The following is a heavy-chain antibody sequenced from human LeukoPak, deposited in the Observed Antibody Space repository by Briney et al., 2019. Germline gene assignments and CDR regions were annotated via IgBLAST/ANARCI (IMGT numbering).Heavy chain of an antibody. CDR3: ARVGGRIAAAGTDLLGYFDY. D-gene: IGHD6-13*01. CDR2: IIPIFGTA. Sequence: ASVKVSCNASGGTFSSYAISWVRQAPGQGLEWMGGIIPIFGTANYAQKFQGRVTITTDESTSTAYMELSSLRSEDTAVYYCARVGGRIAAAGTDLLGYFDYWGQGTLVTVSS. V-gene: IGHV1-69*05. CDR1: GGTFSSYA. J-gene: IGHJ4*02.